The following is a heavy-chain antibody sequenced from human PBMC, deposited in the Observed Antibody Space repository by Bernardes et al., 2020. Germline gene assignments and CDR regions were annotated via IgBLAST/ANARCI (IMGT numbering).Heavy chain of an antibody. CDR2: ISSSSSTI. D-gene: IGHD6-19*01. CDR1: GFSLSTYN. V-gene: IGHV3-48*01. Sequence: GSLRVSCTASGFSLSTYNMNWVRQAPGQGLEWVSYISSSSSTISYADSVKGRFSISRDNGKNSLYLQMNSLRAEDTAVYFCARGVHLSISGWYCDYWGQGTLVTVSS. CDR3: ARGVHLSISGWYCDY. J-gene: IGHJ4*02.